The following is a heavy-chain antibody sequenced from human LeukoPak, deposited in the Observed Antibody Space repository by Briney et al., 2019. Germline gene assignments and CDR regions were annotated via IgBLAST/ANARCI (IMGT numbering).Heavy chain of an antibody. J-gene: IGHJ6*03. CDR2: IYYSGST. D-gene: IGHD2-2*01. V-gene: IGHV4-59*01. Sequence: SETLSLTCTVSGGSISSYYWSWIRQPPGKGLEWIGYIYYSGSTNYNPSLKSRVTISVDTSKNQFSLKLCSVTAADTAVYYCARDFAVPAASSSYYYYYYMDVWGKGTTVTVSS. CDR1: GGSISSYY. CDR3: ARDFAVPAASSSYYYYYYMDV.